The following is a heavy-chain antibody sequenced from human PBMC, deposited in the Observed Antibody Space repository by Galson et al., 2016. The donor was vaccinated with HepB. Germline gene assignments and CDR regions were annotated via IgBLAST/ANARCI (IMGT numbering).Heavy chain of an antibody. CDR2: ISGSGGVT. Sequence: SLRLSCAASGFTFSNYGMSWVRQAPGKGLEWVSNISGSGGVTYYADSVKGRFTISRDDSQSTLFLQMNSLRADDTAIYYCAKGKWSWNTHFDYWGHGTLVTVSS. J-gene: IGHJ4*01. V-gene: IGHV3-23*01. CDR1: GFTFSNYG. D-gene: IGHD1/OR15-1a*01. CDR3: AKGKWSWNTHFDY.